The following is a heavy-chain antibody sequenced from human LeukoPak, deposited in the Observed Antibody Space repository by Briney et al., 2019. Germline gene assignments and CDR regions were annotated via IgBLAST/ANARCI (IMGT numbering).Heavy chain of an antibody. D-gene: IGHD3-9*01. V-gene: IGHV3-23*01. CDR1: GFTFSSYA. CDR2: ISGSGGST. J-gene: IGHJ4*02. Sequence: GGSLRLSCAASGFTFSSYAMSWVRQAPGKGLEWVSVISGSGGSTYYADSVKGRFTISRDNSKNTLYLQMNSPRAEDTAVYYCAKASRGYFDWLFYFDYWGQGSLVTVSS. CDR3: AKASRGYFDWLFYFDY.